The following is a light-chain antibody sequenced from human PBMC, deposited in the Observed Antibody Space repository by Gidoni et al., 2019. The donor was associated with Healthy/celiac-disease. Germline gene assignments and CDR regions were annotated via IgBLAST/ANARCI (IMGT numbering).Light chain of an antibody. V-gene: IGKV3-11*01. Sequence: EIVLTQSPSSLSLSPGESATLSCRASQLVSSYLAWYQQKPGQAPRLLIYDASNMETGIPARFSGSGSGTDFTFTISSLEPEDFAVYYCQQRSNWPPTFGQGTKVEIK. J-gene: IGKJ2*01. CDR3: QQRSNWPPT. CDR1: QLVSSY. CDR2: DAS.